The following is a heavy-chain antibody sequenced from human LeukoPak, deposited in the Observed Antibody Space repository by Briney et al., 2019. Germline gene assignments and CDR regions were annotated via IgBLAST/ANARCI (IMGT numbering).Heavy chain of an antibody. J-gene: IGHJ4*02. D-gene: IGHD2/OR15-2a*01. CDR2: ITKTDTT. CDR1: GCTFTDHD. Sequence: PGGSLRLSCTAYGCTFTDHDMVWVRQAPGKGLEWLSTITKTDTTYYADSVKGRFSISRDNGKNSLFLHMNSLRAEDTAMYYCGRNFVSWGQGTLVTVSS. V-gene: IGHV3-69-1*01. CDR3: GRNFVS.